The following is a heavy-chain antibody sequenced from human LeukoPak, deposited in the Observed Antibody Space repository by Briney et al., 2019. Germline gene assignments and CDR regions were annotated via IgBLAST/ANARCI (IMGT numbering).Heavy chain of an antibody. CDR3: ARDAWRRAFNYGMDV. V-gene: IGHV3-9*01. D-gene: IGHD5-12*01. CDR1: GFTFYDYA. J-gene: IGHJ6*02. Sequence: GGSLRLSCAASGFTFYDYAMHWVRHAPGKGLEWVAGISWSSGNIDYADSVKGGVTISRDTAENSLHLQMNSLRTEDTALYFCARDAWRRAFNYGMDVWGQGTTVAVSS. CDR2: ISWSSGNI.